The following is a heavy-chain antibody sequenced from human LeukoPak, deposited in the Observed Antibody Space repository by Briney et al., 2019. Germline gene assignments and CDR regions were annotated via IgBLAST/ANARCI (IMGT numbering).Heavy chain of an antibody. CDR2: ISDRGSYI. CDR3: ARDPYGSGSYPLDY. D-gene: IGHD3-10*01. CDR1: GFILSDHY. J-gene: IGHJ4*02. Sequence: PGGSLRLSCAASGFILSDHYMDWVRQAPGKGLEWVASISDRGSYIYYADSVKGRFTISRDNAKNSLYLQMNSLRAEDTAVYYCARDPYGSGSYPLDYWGQGTLVTVSS. V-gene: IGHV3-21*01.